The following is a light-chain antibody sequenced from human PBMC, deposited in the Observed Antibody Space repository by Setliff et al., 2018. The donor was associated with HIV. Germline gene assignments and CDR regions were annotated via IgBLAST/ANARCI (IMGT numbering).Light chain of an antibody. CDR2: EVR. Sequence: QSVLTQPASVSGSPGHSITISCTGTSSDVGGYSYVSWYQQHPGKAPKLIIYEVRNRPSGVSNRFSGSKSGNTASLTLSGLQAEDEADYYCSSYAITNTLPFGTGTKVTVL. CDR1: SSDVGGYSY. CDR3: SSYAITNTLP. V-gene: IGLV2-14*01. J-gene: IGLJ1*01.